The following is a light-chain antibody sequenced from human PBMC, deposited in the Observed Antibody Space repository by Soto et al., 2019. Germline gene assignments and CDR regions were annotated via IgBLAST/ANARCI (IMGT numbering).Light chain of an antibody. CDR1: QSVDRY. V-gene: IGKV1-5*01. CDR3: QQYNSYWP. CDR2: DAS. J-gene: IGKJ1*01. Sequence: DIQMTHSPSTLSASVGDRVSINCRASQSVDRYSAWYQQKPGKAPHLLIYDASSLKSGVPSWFSGSASGTEFTLTISSLQPDDFATYYCQQYNSYWPFGQGTKV.